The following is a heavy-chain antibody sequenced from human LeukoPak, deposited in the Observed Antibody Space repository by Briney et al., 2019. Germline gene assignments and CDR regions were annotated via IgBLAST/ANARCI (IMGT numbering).Heavy chain of an antibody. J-gene: IGHJ4*02. CDR2: ISSTGGST. CDR3: AKGGAQV. CDR1: GFTFSSDA. Sequence: GGSLRLSCAASGFTFSSDAMRWVRQAPGKGLEWVSAISSTGGSTYYADSVRGRFIISRDSSKNTLYLQMNSLRVKDTAVYYCAKGGAQVGGQGTLVTVSS. V-gene: IGHV3-23*01. D-gene: IGHD1-26*01.